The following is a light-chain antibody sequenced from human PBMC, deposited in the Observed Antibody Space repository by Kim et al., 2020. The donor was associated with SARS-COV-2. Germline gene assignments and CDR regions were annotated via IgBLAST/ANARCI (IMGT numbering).Light chain of an antibody. Sequence: SVGDRVTITGRASQNIGTYLNWYQQKPGKAPQLLIYAASSLRSWVPSRFSGSGSGTDFTLTISSLQPDDFATYYCQQSYSTPLHSFGQGTTLEIK. CDR3: QQSYSTPLHS. CDR2: AAS. CDR1: QNIGTY. V-gene: IGKV1-39*01. J-gene: IGKJ2*03.